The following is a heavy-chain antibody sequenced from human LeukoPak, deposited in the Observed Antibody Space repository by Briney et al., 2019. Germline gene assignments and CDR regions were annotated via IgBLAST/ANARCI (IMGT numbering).Heavy chain of an antibody. D-gene: IGHD3-9*01. V-gene: IGHV1-3*01. J-gene: IGHJ3*02. CDR1: GCTFTSYA. CDR2: INAGNGNT. CDR3: ARGGERYFDWLQPQIGFDI. Sequence: ASVKVSCKASGCTFTSYAMHWVRQAPGQRLEWMGWINAGNGNTKYSQKFQGRVTITRDTSASTAYMELSSLRSEDTAVYYCARGGERYFDWLQPQIGFDIWGQGTMVTVSS.